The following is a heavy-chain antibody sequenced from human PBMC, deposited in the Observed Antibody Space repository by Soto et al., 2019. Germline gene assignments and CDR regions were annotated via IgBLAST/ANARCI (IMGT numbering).Heavy chain of an antibody. CDR2: IYYSGST. V-gene: IGHV4-39*01. CDR1: GGSISSSSYY. CDR3: ARQVVVVPAATAQNYYYYYYMDV. D-gene: IGHD2-2*01. Sequence: SETLSLTCTVSGGSISSSSYYWGWIRQPPGKGLEWIGSIYYSGSTYYNPSLKSRVTISVDTSKNQFSRKLSSVTAADTAVYYCARQVVVVPAATAQNYYYYYYMDVWGKGTTVTVSS. J-gene: IGHJ6*03.